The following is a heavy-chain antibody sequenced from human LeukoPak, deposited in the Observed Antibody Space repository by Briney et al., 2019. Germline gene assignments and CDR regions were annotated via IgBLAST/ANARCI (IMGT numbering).Heavy chain of an antibody. CDR1: GFTFSSYW. Sequence: PGGSLRLSCAASGFTFSSYWMSWVRQAPGKGLEWVANIKQDGSEKYYVDSVKGRFTISRDNAKNSLYLQMNSLRAEDTAVYYCARVGRLWFGLYAFDIWGQGTIVTVSS. CDR2: IKQDGSEK. D-gene: IGHD3-10*01. J-gene: IGHJ3*02. CDR3: ARVGRLWFGLYAFDI. V-gene: IGHV3-7*01.